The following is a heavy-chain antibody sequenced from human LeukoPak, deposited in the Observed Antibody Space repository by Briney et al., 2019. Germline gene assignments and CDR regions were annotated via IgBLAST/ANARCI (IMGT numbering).Heavy chain of an antibody. J-gene: IGHJ4*02. Sequence: SETLSLTCTASGGSISSYYWSWIRQPPGKGLEWIGFIYYSGSTNYNPSLKSRVTISVDTSKNQFSLKLSSVAAADTAVYYCARQFGYYDSSGYYDYWGQGTLVTVSS. CDR3: ARQFGYYDSSGYYDY. V-gene: IGHV4-59*08. CDR1: GGSISSYY. CDR2: IYYSGST. D-gene: IGHD3-22*01.